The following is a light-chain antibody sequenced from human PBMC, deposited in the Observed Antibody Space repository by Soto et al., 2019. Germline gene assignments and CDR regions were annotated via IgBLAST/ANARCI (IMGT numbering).Light chain of an antibody. J-gene: IGLJ1*01. CDR2: EVS. V-gene: IGLV2-8*01. Sequence: QSVLTQPPSASGAPGQSVTISCTGTSNDFGGYNYVSWYQQHPGKAPKLMIYEVSKRPSGVPDRFSGSKSGNTASLTVSGLQAEDEADYYCSSYAGSNNLGVFGTGTKVTVL. CDR1: SNDFGGYNY. CDR3: SSYAGSNNLGV.